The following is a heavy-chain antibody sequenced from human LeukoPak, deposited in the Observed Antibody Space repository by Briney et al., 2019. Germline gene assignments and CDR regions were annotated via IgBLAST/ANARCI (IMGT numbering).Heavy chain of an antibody. CDR3: ARSLRRWAGTTGYYYYGMDV. D-gene: IGHD6-19*01. V-gene: IGHV4-34*01. CDR2: INHSGST. CDR1: GRSFSGYY. J-gene: IGHJ6*02. Sequence: PSETLSPTCAVYGRSFSGYYWSWIRQPPGKGLEWIGEINHSGSTNYNPSLKSRVTISVDTSKNQFSLKLSSVTAADTAVYYCARSLRRWAGTTGYYYYGMDVWGQGTTVTVSS.